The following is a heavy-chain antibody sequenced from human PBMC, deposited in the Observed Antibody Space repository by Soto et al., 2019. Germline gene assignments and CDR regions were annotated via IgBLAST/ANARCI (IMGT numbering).Heavy chain of an antibody. CDR3: ARVAGHKNARFDT. CDR1: GYSFTKYH. J-gene: IGHJ4*02. V-gene: IGHV1-2*02. Sequence: QVQLVQSGAEVKKPGASVKVSCKASGYSFTKYHMHWVRQAPGQGLEWMGWINPGSGVTNQAQKLQGRVTMTRDTSITTTYMELNSLTSDDTAVYYCARVAGHKNARFDTWGQGALVTVSS. D-gene: IGHD1-1*01. CDR2: INPGSGVT.